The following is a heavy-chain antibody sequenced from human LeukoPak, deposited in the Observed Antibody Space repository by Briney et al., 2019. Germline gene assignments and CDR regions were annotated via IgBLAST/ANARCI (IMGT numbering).Heavy chain of an antibody. CDR3: ARDGKPYYNILTGYEDYYFGMDV. CDR2: ISGYNGDT. CDR1: GYTFTSHG. Sequence: ASVKVSCKASGYTFTSHGISWVRLAPGQGLEWMGWISGYNGDTNYAQKLQGRVTMTTDTSTSTAYMELRSLRSDDTAVYYCARDGKPYYNILTGYEDYYFGMDVWAKGPRSPSP. V-gene: IGHV1-18*01. D-gene: IGHD3-9*01. J-gene: IGHJ6*02.